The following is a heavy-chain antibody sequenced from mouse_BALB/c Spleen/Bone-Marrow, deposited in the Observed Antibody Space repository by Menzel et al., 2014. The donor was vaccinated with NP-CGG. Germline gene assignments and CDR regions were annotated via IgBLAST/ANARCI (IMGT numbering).Heavy chain of an antibody. CDR3: TPDCNYGLDY. V-gene: IGHV14-4*02. CDR2: IDPENGDT. Sequence: EVQRVESGAELVRPGASVKLSCTGSGFNIKDSYLHWVKLRPGQGLEWIGWIDPENGDTEYAPKFQGKATMTADTSSNTADLQLSSLTSEDTAVEYCTPDCNYGLDYWGQGTSVTVSS. J-gene: IGHJ4*01. CDR1: GFNIKDSY. D-gene: IGHD2-1*01.